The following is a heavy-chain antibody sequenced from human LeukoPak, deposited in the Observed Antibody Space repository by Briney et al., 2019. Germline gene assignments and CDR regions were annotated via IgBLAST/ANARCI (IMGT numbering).Heavy chain of an antibody. V-gene: IGHV4-61*08. Sequence: SETLSLTCTVSGGSISSGGYYWSWIRQHPGKGLEWIGYIYYSGSTNYNPSLKSRVTISVDTSKNQFSLKLSSVTAADTAVYYCAREGIAAAGTGFDYWGQGTLVTVSS. J-gene: IGHJ4*02. D-gene: IGHD6-13*01. CDR2: IYYSGST. CDR3: AREGIAAAGTGFDY. CDR1: GGSISSGGYY.